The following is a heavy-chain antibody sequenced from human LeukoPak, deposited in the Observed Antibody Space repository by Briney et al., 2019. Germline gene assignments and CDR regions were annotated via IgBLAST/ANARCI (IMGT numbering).Heavy chain of an antibody. CDR2: INPSGGST. CDR3: VRDYYDSSGYYYGAKYGMDV. CDR1: GYTFTSYY. V-gene: IGHV1-46*01. Sequence: GASVKVSCKASGYTFTSYYMHWLRQAPGQGLEWMGIINPSGGSTSYAQKFQGRVTMTRDTSTSTVYMELSSLRSEDTAVYYCVRDYYDSSGYYYGAKYGMDVWGQGTTVTVSS. J-gene: IGHJ6*02. D-gene: IGHD3-22*01.